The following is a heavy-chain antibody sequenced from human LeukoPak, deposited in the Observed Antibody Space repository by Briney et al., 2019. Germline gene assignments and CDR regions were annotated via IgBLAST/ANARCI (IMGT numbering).Heavy chain of an antibody. D-gene: IGHD1-26*01. CDR2: IWYDGSKK. J-gene: IGHJ4*02. V-gene: IGHV3-33*01. CDR1: GFTFSRYG. Sequence: GGSLRLSCAVSGFTFSRYGMHWVRQAPGKGLEWVAVIWYDGSKKYYADSVKGRFTISRDNSRNTLYLQMNSLRAEDTAVYYCASSVGATSDYWGQGTLVTVSS. CDR3: ASSVGATSDY.